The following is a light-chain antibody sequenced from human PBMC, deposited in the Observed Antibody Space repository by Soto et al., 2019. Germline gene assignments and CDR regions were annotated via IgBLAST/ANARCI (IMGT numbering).Light chain of an antibody. V-gene: IGLV1-40*01. CDR3: QSYDNSLSGYV. Sequence: QPVLTQPPSASGTPGQRVTISCSGSGSNIGSNYVYWYQQLPGTAPKLLIYGNSNRPSGVPDRFSGSKSGTSASLAITGLQAEDETDYYCQSYDNSLSGYVFGTGTQLTVL. CDR1: GSNIGSNY. J-gene: IGLJ1*01. CDR2: GNS.